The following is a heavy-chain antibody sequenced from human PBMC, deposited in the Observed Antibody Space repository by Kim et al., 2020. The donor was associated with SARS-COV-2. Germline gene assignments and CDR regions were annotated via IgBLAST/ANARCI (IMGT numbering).Heavy chain of an antibody. Sequence: GGSLRLSCAASGFTFSSYAMSWVRQAPGKGLEWVSAISGSGGSTYYADSVKGRFTISRDNSKNTLYLQMNSLRAEDTAVYYCANDGSGSYYMSYYYYGMDVWGQGTTVTVPS. CDR2: ISGSGGST. J-gene: IGHJ6*02. D-gene: IGHD3-10*01. CDR1: GFTFSSYA. V-gene: IGHV3-23*01. CDR3: ANDGSGSYYMSYYYYGMDV.